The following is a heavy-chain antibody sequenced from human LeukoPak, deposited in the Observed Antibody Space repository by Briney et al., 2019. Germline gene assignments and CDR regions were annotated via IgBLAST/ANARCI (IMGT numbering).Heavy chain of an antibody. D-gene: IGHD6-13*01. CDR3: ARAVAADNAGYYFDY. CDR2: IYTSGST. V-gene: IGHV4-61*02. Sequence: PSQTLSLTCTVSGGSISSGSYYWSWIRQPAGKGLEWIGRIYTSGSTNYNPSLKSRVTISVDTSKNQFSLELNSVTAADTAVYYCARAVAADNAGYYFDYWGQGTLVTVSS. CDR1: GGSISSGSYY. J-gene: IGHJ4*02.